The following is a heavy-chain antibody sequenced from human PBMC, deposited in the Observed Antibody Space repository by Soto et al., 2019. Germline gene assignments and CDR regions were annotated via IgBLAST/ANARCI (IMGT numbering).Heavy chain of an antibody. CDR3: AKDLPGELLPTCFDS. CDR1: GYTFTSYG. CDR2: ISAYNGNT. J-gene: IGHJ5*01. D-gene: IGHD1-26*01. V-gene: IGHV1-18*01. Sequence: ASVKVSCKASGYTFTSYGISWVRQAPGQGLEWMGWISAYNGNTNYAQKLQGRVTMTTDSSKNTLYLQMNSLRAEDTAIYYCAKDLPGELLPTCFDSWGQGTLVTVS.